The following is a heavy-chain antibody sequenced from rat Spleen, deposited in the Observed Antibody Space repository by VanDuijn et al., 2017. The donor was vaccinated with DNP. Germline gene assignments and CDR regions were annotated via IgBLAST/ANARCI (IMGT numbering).Heavy chain of an antibody. D-gene: IGHD1-1*01. CDR1: GFTFSDYA. CDR3: TELPSYYEAWFAY. V-gene: IGHV5S23*01. Sequence: EVQLVESGGGLVQPGNSLKLSCAASGFTFSDYAMAWVRQSPRQGLEWVAIISTTGGKTDYRDAVKGRFTVSRYNARSTLYLQMNSLRSEDTATYCCTELPSYYEAWFAYWGHGALVTVSS. CDR2: ISTTGGKT. J-gene: IGHJ3*01.